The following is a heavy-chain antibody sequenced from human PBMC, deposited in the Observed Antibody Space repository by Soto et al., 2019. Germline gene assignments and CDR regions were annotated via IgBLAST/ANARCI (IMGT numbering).Heavy chain of an antibody. CDR1: GGSFSGYY. D-gene: IGHD6-13*01. CDR3: ARVRSSRQQLVRWFDP. V-gene: IGHV4-34*01. Sequence: SETLSLTCAVYGGSFSGYYWSWIRQPPGKGLEWIGEINHSGSTNYNPSLKSRVTISVDTSKNQFSLKLSSVTAADTAVYYCARVRSSRQQLVRWFDPCGQGTLVTVYS. J-gene: IGHJ5*02. CDR2: INHSGST.